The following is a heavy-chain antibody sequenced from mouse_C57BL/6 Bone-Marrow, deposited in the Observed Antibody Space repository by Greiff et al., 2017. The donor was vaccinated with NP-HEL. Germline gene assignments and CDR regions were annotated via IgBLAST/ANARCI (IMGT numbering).Heavy chain of an antibody. Sequence: VQLKQPGAELVKPGASVKLSCKASGYTFTSYWMQWVKQRPGQGLEWIGEIDPSDSYTNYNQKFKGKATLTVDTSSSTAYMQLSSLTSEDSAVYYCARGVSNYDYWGQGTTLTVSS. CDR3: ARGVSNYDY. V-gene: IGHV1-50*01. CDR2: IDPSDSYT. J-gene: IGHJ2*01. CDR1: GYTFTSYW. D-gene: IGHD2-5*01.